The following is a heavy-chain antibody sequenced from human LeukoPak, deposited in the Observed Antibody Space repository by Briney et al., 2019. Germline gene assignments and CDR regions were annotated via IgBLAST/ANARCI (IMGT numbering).Heavy chain of an antibody. CDR1: GGSVSSGSYY. J-gene: IGHJ4*02. Sequence: PSETLSLTCTVSGGSVSSGSYYWSWIRQPPGKGLEWIGYIYYSGSTNYNPSLKSRVTISVDTSKNQFSLKLSSVTAADTAVYYCVKREYKFGEFFYFDYWGQGALVTVSS. V-gene: IGHV4-61*01. CDR3: VKREYKFGEFFYFDY. CDR2: IYYSGST. D-gene: IGHD3-10*01.